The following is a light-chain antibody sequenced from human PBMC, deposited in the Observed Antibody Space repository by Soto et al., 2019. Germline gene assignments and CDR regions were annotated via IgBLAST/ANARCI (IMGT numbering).Light chain of an antibody. J-gene: IGLJ1*01. V-gene: IGLV2-14*03. CDR1: NSDVGAYKP. CDR3: SSSTTRGTRV. Sequence: SALTQPASVSVSPGQSITISCTGTNSDVGAYKPVSWYQHHPGKAPKIMIYDVSYRPSGVSNRFSGSQSGNTASLTISGLQPEDESDYYCSSSTTRGTRVFGTGTKVTVL. CDR2: DVS.